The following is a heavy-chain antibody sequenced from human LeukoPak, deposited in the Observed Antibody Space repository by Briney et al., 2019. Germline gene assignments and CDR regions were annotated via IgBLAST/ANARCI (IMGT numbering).Heavy chain of an antibody. Sequence: GGSLRLSCAASGFTFSSNGMLWVRRAPGKGLEWVALIWYDGSNKYYADSVKGRFTISRDNSRNTLYLQMNSLRDEDTAVYYCARLRGVNIDYWGQGTLVTVSS. CDR1: GFTFSSNG. CDR3: ARLRGVNIDY. J-gene: IGHJ4*02. V-gene: IGHV3-33*01. CDR2: IWYDGSNK. D-gene: IGHD3-10*01.